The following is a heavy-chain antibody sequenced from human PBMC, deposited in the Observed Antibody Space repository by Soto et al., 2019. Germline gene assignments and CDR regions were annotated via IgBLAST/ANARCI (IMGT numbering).Heavy chain of an antibody. CDR2: ISYDGSNK. D-gene: IGHD3-10*01. V-gene: IGHV3-30-3*01. Sequence: QVQLVESGGGVVQPGRSLRLSCAASGFTFSSYAMHWVRQAPGKGLEWVAVISYDGSNKYYADSVKGRFTISRDNSKNTLYLQMNSLRAEDTAVYYCARDRPGGGLLWFGDSPRSEGMDVWGQGTTVTVSS. J-gene: IGHJ6*02. CDR3: ARDRPGGGLLWFGDSPRSEGMDV. CDR1: GFTFSSYA.